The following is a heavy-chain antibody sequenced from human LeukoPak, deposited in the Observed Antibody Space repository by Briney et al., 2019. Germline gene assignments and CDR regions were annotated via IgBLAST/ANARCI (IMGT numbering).Heavy chain of an antibody. CDR1: GGSISSSSYY. CDR2: IYYSGST. J-gene: IGHJ4*02. V-gene: IGHV4-39*01. D-gene: IGHD5-18*01. Sequence: PSETLSLTCTVSGGSISSSSYYWGWIRQPPRKGLEWIGSIYYSGSTYYNPSLKSRVTISVDTSKNQFSLKLSSVTAADTAVYYCARQGGGRYSYEDYWGQGTLVTVSS. CDR3: ARQGGGRYSYEDY.